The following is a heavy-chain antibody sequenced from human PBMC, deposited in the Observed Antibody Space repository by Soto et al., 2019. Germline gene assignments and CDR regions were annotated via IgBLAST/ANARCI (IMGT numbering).Heavy chain of an antibody. J-gene: IGHJ5*02. CDR1: GGSISSSSYY. CDR2: IYNSGTT. Sequence: SETMSLTCTVSGGSISSSSYYWGWIRQHPGKGLEWIGYIYNSGTTYYNPSLKSRVTISVDTSKNQFSLKLTSVTAADTAVYYCARDPAPWGQGTLVTVSS. CDR3: ARDPAP. V-gene: IGHV4-31*03.